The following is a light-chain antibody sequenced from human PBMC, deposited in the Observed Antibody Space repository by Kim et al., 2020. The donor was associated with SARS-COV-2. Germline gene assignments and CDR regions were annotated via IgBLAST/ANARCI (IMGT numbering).Light chain of an antibody. Sequence: VSFGERVTLSCRASQSIGTELAWFQLKPGEAPRLLIFDASTRAADLPGRFTGSGSGTDFTLTISALQSDDFATYYCQQYKSRPPYTFGQGTKLEI. CDR3: QQYKSRPPYT. J-gene: IGKJ2*01. CDR1: QSIGTE. V-gene: IGKV3-15*01. CDR2: DAS.